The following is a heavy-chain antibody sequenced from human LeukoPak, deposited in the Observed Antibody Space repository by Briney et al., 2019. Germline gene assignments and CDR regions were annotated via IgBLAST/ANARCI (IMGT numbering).Heavy chain of an antibody. J-gene: IGHJ4*02. Sequence: GGSLRLSCAASGFTFNNYWMKWVRQAPGKGLEWVATIKQEGSEKYYVDSVNGRFTISRDNAGNSLYLQMDSLRADDTAVYYCARDYGYSFDYWGQGTLVTVSS. CDR3: ARDYGYSFDY. CDR1: GFTFNNYW. V-gene: IGHV3-7*04. D-gene: IGHD5-18*01. CDR2: IKQEGSEK.